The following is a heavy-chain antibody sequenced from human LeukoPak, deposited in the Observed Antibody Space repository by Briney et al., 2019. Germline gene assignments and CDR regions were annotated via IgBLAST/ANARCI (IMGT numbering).Heavy chain of an antibody. V-gene: IGHV1-18*01. CDR2: ISAYNGNT. Sequence: RQAPGXGLEWMGWISAYNGNTTYAQKLQGRVTMPTDTSTSTAYMELRSLRSDDTVVYYCARDQATRDVWGQGTTVTVSS. CDR3: ARDQATRDV. J-gene: IGHJ6*02.